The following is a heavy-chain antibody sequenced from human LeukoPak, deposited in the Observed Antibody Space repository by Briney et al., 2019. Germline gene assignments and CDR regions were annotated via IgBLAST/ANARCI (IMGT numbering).Heavy chain of an antibody. CDR3: ARGPYYYDSSGYYVPYYGMDV. D-gene: IGHD3-22*01. Sequence: SGTLSLTRAVSGGSISSSNWWSWVRQPPGKGLEWIGEIYHSGSINYNPSLKSRVTISVDKSKNQFSLKLSSVTAADTAVYYCARGPYYYDSSGYYVPYYGMDVWGQGTTVTVSS. J-gene: IGHJ6*02. CDR2: IYHSGSI. V-gene: IGHV4-4*02. CDR1: GGSISSSNW.